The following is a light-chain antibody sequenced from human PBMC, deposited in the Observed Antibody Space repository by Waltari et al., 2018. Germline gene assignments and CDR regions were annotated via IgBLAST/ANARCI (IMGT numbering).Light chain of an antibody. Sequence: QSALTQPASVSGSPGQSITISCTGTTSDIGGYNYVSWYQQHPGRAPKLMIYDVTDRPSGISIRFSGSKSGTTASLTIAGLRAEDEAYYYCTSYTTTSTLVLFGGGTKLTVL. CDR3: TSYTTTSTLVL. CDR2: DVT. CDR1: TSDIGGYNY. V-gene: IGLV2-14*03. J-gene: IGLJ2*01.